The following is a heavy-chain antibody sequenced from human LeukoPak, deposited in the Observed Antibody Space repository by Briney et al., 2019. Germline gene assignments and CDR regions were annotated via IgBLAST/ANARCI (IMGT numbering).Heavy chain of an antibody. CDR2: ISGSGDRR. CDR3: AVEGYDCGGDCYDY. CDR1: GFTFSSHA. J-gene: IGHJ4*02. V-gene: IGHV3-23*01. Sequence: PGGSLRLSCAASGFTFSSHAMSWVRQAPGKGLEWVSVISGSGDRRYYADSVKGRSTTFRDNSKNTLDLQMNSLRAEDTAVYYCAVEGYDCGGDCYDYWGQGTLVTASS. D-gene: IGHD2-21*02.